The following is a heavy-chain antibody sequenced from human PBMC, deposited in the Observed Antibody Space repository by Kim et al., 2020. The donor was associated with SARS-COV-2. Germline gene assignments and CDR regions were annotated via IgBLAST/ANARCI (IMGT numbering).Heavy chain of an antibody. CDR3: ARTPARPGIEVAGTGDF. J-gene: IGHJ1*01. CDR1: GYSFTYYY. V-gene: IGHV1-2*06. D-gene: IGHD6-19*01. Sequence: ASVKVSCKTSGYSFTYYYMHWVRQAPGQGFEWMGRINPNSGGANYALKFQGRVTMTRDTSISTAYMELTRLTSDDTAIYYCARTPARPGIEVAGTGDFWGQGTPVTVSA. CDR2: INPNSGGA.